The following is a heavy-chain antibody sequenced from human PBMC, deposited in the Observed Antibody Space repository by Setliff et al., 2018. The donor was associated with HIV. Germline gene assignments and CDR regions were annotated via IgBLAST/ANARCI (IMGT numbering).Heavy chain of an antibody. D-gene: IGHD7-27*01. CDR1: GFAFSSLW. J-gene: IGHJ4*02. CDR3: ASDLNWASADY. Sequence: PGGSLRLSCAASGFAFSSLWMSWVRQAPGRGLECVANIKQDGSEKYYVDSVKGRFTVSRNDAGNSLSLQMNSLTVDDTAIYYCASDLNWASADYWGQGILVTVSS. V-gene: IGHV3-7*03. CDR2: IKQDGSEK.